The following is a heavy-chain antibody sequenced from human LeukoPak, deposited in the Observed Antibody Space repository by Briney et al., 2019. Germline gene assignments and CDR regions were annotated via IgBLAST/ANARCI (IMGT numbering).Heavy chain of an antibody. D-gene: IGHD5-12*01. CDR2: ISAYNGNT. J-gene: IGHJ4*02. Sequence: ASVKVSCKASGYTFTSYGISWVRQAPGQGLEWMGWISAYNGNTKYPQKVQGRVTMTTDTSTSTAYLELRSLRSDDTAVYSCARGDIVATITDYWGQGTLVTVSS. CDR3: ARGDIVATITDY. V-gene: IGHV1-18*01. CDR1: GYTFTSYG.